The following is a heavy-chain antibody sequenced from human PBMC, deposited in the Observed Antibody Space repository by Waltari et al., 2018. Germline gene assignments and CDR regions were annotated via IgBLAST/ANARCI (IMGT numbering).Heavy chain of an antibody. CDR1: CGSISNYY. V-gene: IGHV4-59*01. CDR3: ARDLIAVTGPDAFDV. Sequence: VQLPESGPGLVKPSETLSPTGTVLCGSISNYYWSWIRQPPGKGLEWIGYIYYLGSTNYNPSLKSRVTISVDTSKNQFSLKLSSVTAADTAVYYCARDLIAVTGPDAFDVWGQGTMVTVSS. D-gene: IGHD6-19*01. CDR2: IYYLGST. J-gene: IGHJ3*01.